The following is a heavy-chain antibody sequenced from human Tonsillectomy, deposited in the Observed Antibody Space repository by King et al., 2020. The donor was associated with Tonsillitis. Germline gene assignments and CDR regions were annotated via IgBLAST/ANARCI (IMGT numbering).Heavy chain of an antibody. D-gene: IGHD3-3*01. V-gene: IGHV4-39*01. CDR2: IYYSGST. J-gene: IGHJ4*02. CDR3: ARHRDDFWSGPSPFDY. Sequence: LQLQESGPGLVKPSETLSLTCTVSGGSISSSSYYWGWIRQPPGKGLEWIGSIYYSGSTYYNPSLKSRVTISVDTSKNQFSLKLSSVTAADTAVYYCARHRDDFWSGPSPFDYWGQGTLVTVSS. CDR1: GGSISSSSYY.